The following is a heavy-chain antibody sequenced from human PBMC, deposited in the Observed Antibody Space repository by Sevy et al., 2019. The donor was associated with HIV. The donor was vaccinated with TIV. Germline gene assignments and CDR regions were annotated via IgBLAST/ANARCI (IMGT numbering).Heavy chain of an antibody. D-gene: IGHD1-1*01. CDR2: MSSAGREI. Sequence: GGSLRLSCAASGFTLCDYGMHWIRQAPGKGLEWMGYMSSAGREILHADSVRGRFTVSSDYSKNTLFLQMSGLRPEDTAVYYCVRRDVNHQLLPDRWGQGTLVTVSS. V-gene: IGHV3-30*03. CDR1: GFTLCDYG. J-gene: IGHJ4*02. CDR3: VRRDVNHQLLPDR.